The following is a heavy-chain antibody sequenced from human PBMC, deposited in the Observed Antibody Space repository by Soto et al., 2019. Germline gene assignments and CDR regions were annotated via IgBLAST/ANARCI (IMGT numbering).Heavy chain of an antibody. V-gene: IGHV3-11*01. D-gene: IGHD3-22*01. CDR2: IGSSDNII. J-gene: IGHJ4*02. CDR1: GFTFSDYY. CDR3: ARDLGYYESSGYFDY. Sequence: GGSLRLSCAASGFTFSDYYMSWIRQAPGKGLEWVSYIGSSDNIIYYADSVKGRFTISRDNAKNSLYLQMNSLSAEDTAVYYCARDLGYYESSGYFDYWGQGTLVTVSS.